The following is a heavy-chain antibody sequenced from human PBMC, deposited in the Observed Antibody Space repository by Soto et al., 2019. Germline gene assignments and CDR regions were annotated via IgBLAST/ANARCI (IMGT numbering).Heavy chain of an antibody. D-gene: IGHD1-7*01. CDR1: GFTVSSNY. J-gene: IGHJ4*02. CDR2: IYSGGST. V-gene: IGHV3-53*01. CDR3: AKNQERELPRVIDF. Sequence: AGGSLRLSCAASGFTVSSNYMSWVRQAPGKGLEWVSVIYSGGSTYYADSVKGRFTISRDNSKNTLYLQMSSLRAEDTALYYCAKNQERELPRVIDFWGQGTLVTVSS.